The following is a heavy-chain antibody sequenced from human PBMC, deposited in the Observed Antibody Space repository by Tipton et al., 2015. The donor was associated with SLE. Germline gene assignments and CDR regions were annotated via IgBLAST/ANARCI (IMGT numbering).Heavy chain of an antibody. Sequence: GLVKPSETLSLTCGVSGYSISDSNYYWGWIRQPPGKGLEWIGSIYYSGSTYYNPSLKSRVTIFVDTSRNQFSLKLSSVTAADTAVYYCARHGEEVLVPEAPASPTGPWGQGTPVTVSS. V-gene: IGHV4-39*01. J-gene: IGHJ5*02. D-gene: IGHD2-2*01. CDR2: IYYSGST. CDR1: GYSISDSNYY. CDR3: ARHGEEVLVPEAPASPTGP.